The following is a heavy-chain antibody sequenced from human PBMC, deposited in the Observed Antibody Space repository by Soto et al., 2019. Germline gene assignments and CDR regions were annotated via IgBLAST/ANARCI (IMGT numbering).Heavy chain of an antibody. D-gene: IGHD3-9*01. V-gene: IGHV3-23*01. J-gene: IGHJ4*02. Sequence: PGGSLRVSCAASGFTFSSYAMSWVRQAPGKGLERVPAISGSGGSTYYADSAKGRFTISRDNSKNTLYLQMNSLRAEDTAVYYCAKDNGDYYDILTGYYVFGPGYYFDYWGQGSLVTVSS. CDR1: GFTFSSYA. CDR2: ISGSGGST. CDR3: AKDNGDYYDILTGYYVFGPGYYFDY.